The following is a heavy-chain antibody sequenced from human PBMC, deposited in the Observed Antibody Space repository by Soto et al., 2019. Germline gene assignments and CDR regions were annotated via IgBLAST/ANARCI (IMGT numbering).Heavy chain of an antibody. CDR1: GFTFSNAW. CDR3: TTDSYITMIVVRFDY. D-gene: IGHD3-22*01. J-gene: IGHJ4*02. Sequence: PGGSLRLSCAASGFTFSNAWINWVRQAPGKGLEWVGRIKSKTDGGTTDYAAPVKGRFAISRDDSKNMVYLEMNSLKTEDTAVYYCTTDSYITMIVVRFDYWGQGTLVTVS. V-gene: IGHV3-15*07. CDR2: IKSKTDGGTT.